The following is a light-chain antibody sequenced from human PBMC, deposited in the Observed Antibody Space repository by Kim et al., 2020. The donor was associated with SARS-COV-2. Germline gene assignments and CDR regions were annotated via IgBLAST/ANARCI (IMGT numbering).Light chain of an antibody. CDR1: SSNIGAGYD. J-gene: IGLJ1*01. CDR2: GSS. Sequence: QSVLTQPPSVSGAPGQRVTISCTGSSSNIGAGYDVNWYQQFPGTAPELLIYGSSIRPSGVPDRFSGSKSGTSASLAITGLQAEDETDYYCQSYDSSLSGYVFGTGTKVTVL. CDR3: QSYDSSLSGYV. V-gene: IGLV1-40*01.